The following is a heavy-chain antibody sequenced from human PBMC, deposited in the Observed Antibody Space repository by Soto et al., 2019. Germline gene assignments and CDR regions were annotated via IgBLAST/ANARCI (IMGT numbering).Heavy chain of an antibody. CDR2: INHSGST. D-gene: IGHD2-8*01. CDR1: GGSFSGYY. V-gene: IGHV4-34*01. CDR3: ARGRIGRLMNYYMDV. J-gene: IGHJ6*03. Sequence: SETLSLTCAVYGGSFSGYYWSWIRQPPGKGLEWIGEINHSGSTNYNPSLKSRVTISVDTSKNQFSLKLSSVTAADTAVYYCARGRIGRLMNYYMDVWGKGTTVTVSS.